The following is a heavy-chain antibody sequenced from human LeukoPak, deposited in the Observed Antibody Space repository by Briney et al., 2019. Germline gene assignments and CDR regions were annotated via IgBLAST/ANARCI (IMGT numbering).Heavy chain of an antibody. Sequence: PSETLSLTCAVYGGSFSGYYWSSIRQPPGKGLEWIGEINDSGSTNYNPSLKSRVTISVDTSKNQFSLKLSSVTAADTAVYYCAHSSGYYYVYGYWGQGTLVTVSS. D-gene: IGHD3-22*01. CDR2: INDSGST. J-gene: IGHJ4*02. CDR1: GGSFSGYY. CDR3: AHSSGYYYVYGY. V-gene: IGHV4-34*01.